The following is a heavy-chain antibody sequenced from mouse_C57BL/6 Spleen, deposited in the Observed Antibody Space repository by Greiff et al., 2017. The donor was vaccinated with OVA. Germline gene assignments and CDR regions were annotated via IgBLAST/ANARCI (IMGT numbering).Heavy chain of an antibody. CDR3: ANGGDDYDGFAY. J-gene: IGHJ3*01. CDR2: IWRGGST. V-gene: IGHV2-5*01. CDR1: GFSLTSYG. D-gene: IGHD2-4*01. Sequence: VKLVESGPGLVQPSQSLSITCTVSGFSLTSYGVHWVRQSPGKGLEWLGVIWRGGSTDYNAAFMSRLSITKDNSKSQVFFKMNSLQADDTAIYYCANGGDDYDGFAYWGQGTLVTVSA.